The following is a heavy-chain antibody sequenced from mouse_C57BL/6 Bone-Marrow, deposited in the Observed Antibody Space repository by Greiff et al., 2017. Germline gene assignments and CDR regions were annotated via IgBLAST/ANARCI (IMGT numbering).Heavy chain of an antibody. CDR2: IWSGGST. Sequence: VQLQQSGPGLVQPSQSLSITCTVSGFSLTSYGVHWVRQSPGKGLEWLGVIWSGGSTDYNAAFISRLSISKDNSKSQVFFKMNSLQADDTAIYYCARNFDYEAWFAYGGQGTLVTVSA. D-gene: IGHD2-4*01. CDR3: ARNFDYEAWFAY. CDR1: GFSLTSYG. J-gene: IGHJ3*01. V-gene: IGHV2-2*01.